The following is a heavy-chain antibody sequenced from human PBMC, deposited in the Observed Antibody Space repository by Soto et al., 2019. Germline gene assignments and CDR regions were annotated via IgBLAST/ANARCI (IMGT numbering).Heavy chain of an antibody. D-gene: IGHD2-2*01. CDR1: GFTFSTYS. CDR3: AKDQFTNRDPVVSGMDV. CDR2: ISSRSDI. Sequence: GGSLRLSCVGSGFTFSTYSINWVRQAPGKGLEWVSSISSRSDIYYADSVKGRFTISRDNAKNSVSLQMNSLRAEDTAVYYCAKDQFTNRDPVVSGMDVWGQGTTVTVSS. V-gene: IGHV3-21*01. J-gene: IGHJ6*02.